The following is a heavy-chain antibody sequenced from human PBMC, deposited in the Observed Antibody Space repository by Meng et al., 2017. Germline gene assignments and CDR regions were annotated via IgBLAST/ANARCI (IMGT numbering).Heavy chain of an antibody. V-gene: IGHV1-18*01. CDR1: GSTFPSNA. Sequence: GKTGAEMKKPRAPGKGPCKALGSTFPSNAISWVRQAPGQGLEWMGWISAYNGNTNYAQKLQGRVTMTTDTSTSTAYMELRSLRSDDTAVYYCVLWFGELSFDYWGQGTLVTVSS. J-gene: IGHJ4*02. D-gene: IGHD3-10*01. CDR2: ISAYNGNT. CDR3: VLWFGELSFDY.